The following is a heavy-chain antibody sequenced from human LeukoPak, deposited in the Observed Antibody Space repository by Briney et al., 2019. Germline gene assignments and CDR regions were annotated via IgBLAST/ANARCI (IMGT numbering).Heavy chain of an antibody. CDR3: ARVGSSGWFDY. Sequence: GASVKVSCKASGYTFTSYYMHWVRQAPGQGLEWMGIIYPSGGSTSYAQRFQGRDNMTSDTYTSTVYMELSSLTSEDTAVYYCARVGSSGWFDYWGQGTLVTVSS. J-gene: IGHJ5*01. CDR1: GYTFTSYY. V-gene: IGHV1-46*01. CDR2: IYPSGGST. D-gene: IGHD6-19*01.